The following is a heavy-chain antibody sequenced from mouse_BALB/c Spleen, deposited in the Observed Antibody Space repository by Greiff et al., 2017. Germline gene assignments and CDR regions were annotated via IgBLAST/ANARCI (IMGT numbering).Heavy chain of an antibody. CDR3: VRRGITTDYAMDY. J-gene: IGHJ4*01. D-gene: IGHD2-4*01. CDR1: GFTFSSYA. Sequence: EVMLVESGGGLVKPGGSLKLSCAASGFTFSSYAMSWVRQTPEKRLEWVASISSGGSTYYPDSVKGRFTISRDNARNILYLQMSSLRSEDTAMYYCVRRGITTDYAMDYWGQGTSVTVSS. V-gene: IGHV5-6-5*01. CDR2: ISSGGST.